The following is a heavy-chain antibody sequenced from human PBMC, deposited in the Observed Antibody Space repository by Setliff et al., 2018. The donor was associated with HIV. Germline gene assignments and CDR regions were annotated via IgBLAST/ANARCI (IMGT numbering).Heavy chain of an antibody. CDR2: IIPIFGTT. D-gene: IGHD3-10*01. CDR3: ATFLFRDSTDPYYRPPGDFPLYYFDY. Sequence: GASVKVSCKASGGTFSSYAISWVRQAPGQGLEWMGGIIPIFGTTNYAQKFQGRVTITADEWTSTAYMELSSLRSEDTAVYYCATFLFRDSTDPYYRPPGDFPLYYFDYWAQGTLVTVSS. CDR1: GGTFSSYA. V-gene: IGHV1-69*13. J-gene: IGHJ4*02.